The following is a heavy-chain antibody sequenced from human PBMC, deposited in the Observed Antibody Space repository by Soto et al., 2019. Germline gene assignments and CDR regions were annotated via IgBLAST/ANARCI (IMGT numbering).Heavy chain of an antibody. CDR3: VRSFQGLD. Sequence: QVQLQESGPGLVKPSETLSLTCTVSGGSISGYYWSWIRQPPGKGLEWIGSIYYTGRTNYNPSLKSRVTISLDTSKNQFSLRLNSVTAADTAVYYCVRSFQGLDWGQGTLVTVSS. D-gene: IGHD4-17*01. CDR1: GGSISGYY. V-gene: IGHV4-59*01. CDR2: IYYTGRT. J-gene: IGHJ4*02.